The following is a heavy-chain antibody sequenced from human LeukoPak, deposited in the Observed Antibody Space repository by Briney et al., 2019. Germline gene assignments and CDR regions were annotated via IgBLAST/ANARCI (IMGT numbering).Heavy chain of an antibody. CDR2: ISWNSGNI. J-gene: IGHJ4*02. CDR1: GFTFSSYG. D-gene: IGHD6-13*01. Sequence: PGGSLRLSCAASGFTFSSYGMHWVRQAPGKGLEWVSGISWNSGNIGYADSVKGRFTISRDNAKNSLYLQMNSLRAEDTALYYCAKSVIAVAGTGSRFDYWGQGTLVTVSS. CDR3: AKSVIAVAGTGSRFDY. V-gene: IGHV3-9*01.